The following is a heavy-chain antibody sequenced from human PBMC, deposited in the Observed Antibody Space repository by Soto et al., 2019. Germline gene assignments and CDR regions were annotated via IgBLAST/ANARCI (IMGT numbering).Heavy chain of an antibody. CDR1: GFTFSSYE. CDR3: ARVGLTGGYSYGWAPGKWYFDY. CDR2: ISSSGSTI. V-gene: IGHV3-48*03. Sequence: EVQLVESGGGLVQPGGSLRLSCAASGFTFSSYEMNWVRQAPGKGLEWVSYISSSGSTIYYADSVKGRFTISRDNAKNSLYLQMNSLRAEDTAVYYCARVGLTGGYSYGWAPGKWYFDYWGQGTLVTVSS. J-gene: IGHJ4*02. D-gene: IGHD5-18*01.